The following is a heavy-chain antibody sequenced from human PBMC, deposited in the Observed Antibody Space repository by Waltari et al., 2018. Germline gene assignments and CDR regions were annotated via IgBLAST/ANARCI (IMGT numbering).Heavy chain of an antibody. CDR1: GGSISSYY. J-gene: IGHJ4*02. Sequence: QVQLQESGPGLVKPSETLSLTCTVSGGSISSYYWSWIRQPPGKGLEWIGYIYYSGSTNYNPSLKSRVTISVDTSKNQFSLKLSSVTAADTAVYYCARLPPQGKDTYFDYWGQGTLVTVSS. CDR2: IYYSGST. V-gene: IGHV4-59*08. CDR3: ARLPPQGKDTYFDY. D-gene: IGHD5-18*01.